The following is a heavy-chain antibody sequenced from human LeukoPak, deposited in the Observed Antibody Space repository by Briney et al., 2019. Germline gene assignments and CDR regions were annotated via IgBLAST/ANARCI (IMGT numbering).Heavy chain of an antibody. CDR3: AGDFWSGYYFRD. CDR2: IYHSGST. Sequence: SETLSLTCTVSGYSISSGYYWGWIRQPPGKGLEWIGSIYHSGSTYYNPSLKSRVTISVDTSKNQFSLKLSSVTAADTAVYYCAGDFWSGYYFRDWGQGTLVTVSS. J-gene: IGHJ4*02. D-gene: IGHD3-3*01. CDR1: GYSISSGYY. V-gene: IGHV4-38-2*02.